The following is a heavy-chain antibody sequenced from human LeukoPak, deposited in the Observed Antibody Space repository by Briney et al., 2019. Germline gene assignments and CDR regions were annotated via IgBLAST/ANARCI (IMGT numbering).Heavy chain of an antibody. Sequence: PGGCLRLSCAASGFTFSGSAMHWVRQASGKGLEWVGRMISKPNSYATAYAASVKGRFTISRDDSKKTAYLQMNSLKTEDTAVYYGTIPVTGYCSGGSCFVDVGNWFDPWGQGTLVTVSS. D-gene: IGHD2-15*01. J-gene: IGHJ5*02. CDR2: MISKPNSYAT. CDR1: GFTFSGSA. CDR3: TIPVTGYCSGGSCFVDVGNWFDP. V-gene: IGHV3-73*01.